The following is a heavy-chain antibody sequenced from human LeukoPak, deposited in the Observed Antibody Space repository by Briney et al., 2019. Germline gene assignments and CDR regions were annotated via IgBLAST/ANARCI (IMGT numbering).Heavy chain of an antibody. CDR1: GGSISSSSYY. V-gene: IGHV4-39*07. J-gene: IGHJ6*03. CDR3: ARSVEVYCSGGSCFSFYYYMDV. CDR2: INYSGST. Sequence: SETLSLTCTVSGGSISSSSYYWGWIRQPPGKGLEWIGSINYSGSTYYNPSLKSRVTVSVDTSKNQFSLNLISVAASDAAVYYCARSVEVYCSGGSCFSFYYYMDVWGKGTTVTVSS. D-gene: IGHD2-15*01.